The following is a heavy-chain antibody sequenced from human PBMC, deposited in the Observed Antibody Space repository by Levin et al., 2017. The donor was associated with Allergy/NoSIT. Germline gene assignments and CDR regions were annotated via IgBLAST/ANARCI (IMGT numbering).Heavy chain of an antibody. D-gene: IGHD2-2*01. CDR3: ARASWGYDWYFDL. CDR2: IYYSGST. V-gene: IGHV4-59*01. J-gene: IGHJ2*01. Sequence: SETLSLTCTVSGGSISSYYWSWIRQPPGKGLEWIGYIYYSGSTNYNPSLKSRVTISVDTSKNQFSLKLSSVTAADTAVYYCARASWGYDWYFDLWGRGTLVTVSS. CDR1: GGSISSYY.